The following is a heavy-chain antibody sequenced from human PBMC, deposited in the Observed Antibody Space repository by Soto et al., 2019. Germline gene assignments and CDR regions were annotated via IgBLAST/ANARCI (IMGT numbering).Heavy chain of an antibody. CDR1: GGSISGSY. CDR2: VYYTGST. J-gene: IGHJ4*02. CDR3: ARSVAVPGAHIDY. Sequence: KPSETLSLTCSVSGGSISGSYWSWIRQSPGKGLEWLGYVYYTGSTNYSPSLRSRVSISVDTSKNEFSLRLGSVTAADTAVYFCARSVAVPGAHIDYWGQGTQVTVSS. D-gene: IGHD6-19*01. V-gene: IGHV4-59*01.